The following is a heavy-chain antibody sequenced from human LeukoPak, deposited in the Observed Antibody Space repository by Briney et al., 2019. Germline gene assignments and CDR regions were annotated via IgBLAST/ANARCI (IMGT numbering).Heavy chain of an antibody. CDR3: ARSPWEVLDDFDY. J-gene: IGHJ4*02. Sequence: ASVKLSCKASGYTFPSYDIHWVRKATGHGLEWMGWMNPYSGNTGYAQKFQGRVTMTRNTSISTAYMELSSLRSEDTAVYYCARSPWEVLDDFDYWGQGTLVTVSS. CDR2: MNPYSGNT. V-gene: IGHV1-8*01. CDR1: GYTFPSYD. D-gene: IGHD1-26*01.